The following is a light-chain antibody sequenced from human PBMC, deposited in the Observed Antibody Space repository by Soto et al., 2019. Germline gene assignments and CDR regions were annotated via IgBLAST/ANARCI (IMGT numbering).Light chain of an antibody. CDR3: NRYDYYSKT. Sequence: DIQMTQSPSTLSASVGDRVTITCRASQSISSWLAWYQQKPGKAPKLLIYKASSLESGVPSTFSGSGSGTKFTLTITRLQPDDFATYYNNRYDYYSKTFGQGTNADIK. CDR2: KAS. CDR1: QSISSW. J-gene: IGKJ1*01. V-gene: IGKV1-5*03.